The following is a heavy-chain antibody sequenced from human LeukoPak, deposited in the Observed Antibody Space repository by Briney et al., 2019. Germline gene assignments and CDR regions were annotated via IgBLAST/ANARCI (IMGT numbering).Heavy chain of an antibody. CDR3: ARNDYGGNNGGSYRPRGQDY. J-gene: IGHJ4*02. D-gene: IGHD4-23*01. CDR2: IRSKANSYAT. CDR1: GFTFSGSA. V-gene: IGHV3-73*01. Sequence: GGSLRLSCAASGFTFSGSAMHWVRQASGKGLEWVGRIRSKANSYATAYAASVKGRFTISRDDSKNTLYLQMNSLRAEDTAVYYCARNDYGGNNGGSYRPRGQDYWGQGTLVTVSS.